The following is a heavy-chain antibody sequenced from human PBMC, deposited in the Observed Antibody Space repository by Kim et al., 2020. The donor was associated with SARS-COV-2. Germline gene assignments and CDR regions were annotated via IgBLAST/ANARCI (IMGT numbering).Heavy chain of an antibody. Sequence: GGSLRLSCAASGFTFSNAWMTWVRQAPGKGPEWVGRIKSKADGETVDHAAPVKGRFTISRDDSKNMLYLQMNSLKTEDTAVYHCTRHLDAWGSNRYALGAFDIWGQGTVVTVSS. J-gene: IGHJ3*02. CDR1: GFTFSNAW. CDR2: IKSKADGETV. V-gene: IGHV3-15*01. CDR3: TRHLDAWGSNRYALGAFDI. D-gene: IGHD3-16*02.